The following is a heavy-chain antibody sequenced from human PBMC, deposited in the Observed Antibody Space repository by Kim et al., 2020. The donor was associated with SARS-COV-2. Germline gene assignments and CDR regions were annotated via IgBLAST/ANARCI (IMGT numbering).Heavy chain of an antibody. CDR3: ARTICSGGTCYKGWFDP. J-gene: IGHJ5*02. D-gene: IGHD2-15*01. Sequence: VKGRFTISRDTSKNTLYLKMNSLRAEDTAVYYCARTICSGGTCYKGWFDPWGQGTLVTVSS. V-gene: IGHV3-66*01.